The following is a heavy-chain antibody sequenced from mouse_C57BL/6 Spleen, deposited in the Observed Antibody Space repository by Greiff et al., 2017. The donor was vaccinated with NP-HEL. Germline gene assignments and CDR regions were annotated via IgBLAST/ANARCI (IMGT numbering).Heavy chain of an antibody. D-gene: IGHD2-1*01. Sequence: EVKVVESGGGLVKPGGSLKLSCAASGFTFSSYAMSWVRQTPEKRLEWVATISDGGSYTYYPDNVKGRFTISRDNAKNNLYLQMSHLKSEDTAMYYCARRGGYYGNYPSWFAYWGQGTLVTVSA. CDR1: GFTFSSYA. J-gene: IGHJ3*01. CDR2: ISDGGSYT. CDR3: ARRGGYYGNYPSWFAY. V-gene: IGHV5-4*03.